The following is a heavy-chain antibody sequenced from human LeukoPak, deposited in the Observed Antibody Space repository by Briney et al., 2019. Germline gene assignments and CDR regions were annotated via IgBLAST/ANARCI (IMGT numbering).Heavy chain of an antibody. Sequence: GESLKIPGKGSGYSFTSYWIAWARQMPGKGLEWMGIIYPGDSDTRYSPSFQGQVTISADKSISTAYLQWTSLKASDTAMYYCARGDTAMGNYYYYGMDVWGQGTTVTVSS. CDR2: IYPGDSDT. V-gene: IGHV5-51*01. CDR1: GYSFTSYW. D-gene: IGHD5-18*01. CDR3: ARGDTAMGNYYYYGMDV. J-gene: IGHJ6*02.